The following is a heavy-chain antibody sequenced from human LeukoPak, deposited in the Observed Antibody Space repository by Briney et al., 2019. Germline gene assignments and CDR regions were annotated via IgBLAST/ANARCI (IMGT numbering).Heavy chain of an antibody. Sequence: ASVKVSCKASGYTFTSYAMNWVRQAPGQGLEWMGWINPNSGGTNYAQKFQGRVTMTRDTSISTAYMELSRLRSDDTAVYYCARDLITMVRGVIPSSRRNWFDPWGQGTLVTVSS. D-gene: IGHD3-10*01. CDR3: ARDLITMVRGVIPSSRRNWFDP. CDR2: INPNSGGT. CDR1: GYTFTSYA. V-gene: IGHV1-2*02. J-gene: IGHJ5*02.